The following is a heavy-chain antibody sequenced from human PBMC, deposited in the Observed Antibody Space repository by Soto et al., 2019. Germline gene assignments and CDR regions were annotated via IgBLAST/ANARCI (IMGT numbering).Heavy chain of an antibody. CDR2: IYYSGST. CDR1: GGSISSGDYY. Sequence: SETLSLTCTVSGGSISSGDYYWSWIRQPPGKGLEWIGYIYYSGSTYYNPSLKSRVTISVDTSKNQFSLKLSSVTAADTAVYYCARGPPFWSGYFYFDYWGQGTLVTVSS. J-gene: IGHJ4*02. CDR3: ARGPPFWSGYFYFDY. D-gene: IGHD3-3*01. V-gene: IGHV4-30-4*01.